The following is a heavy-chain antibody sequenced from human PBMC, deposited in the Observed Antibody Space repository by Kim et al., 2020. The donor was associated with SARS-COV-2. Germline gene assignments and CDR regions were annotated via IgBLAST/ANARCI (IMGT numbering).Heavy chain of an antibody. CDR1: GGSVGSGSYY. V-gene: IGHV4-61*01. J-gene: IGHJ6*02. D-gene: IGHD2-8*02. CDR3: ARDLVGAGSFFYYYGMDV. Sequence: SETLSLTCTVSGGSVGSGSYYWSWIRQPPGQGLEWIGYIFYSGSTNYNPSLESRVTMSVDTSKNQFSLRLSSVTAADTAVYYCARDLVGAGSFFYYYGMDVCGQGTTVTVS. CDR2: IFYSGST.